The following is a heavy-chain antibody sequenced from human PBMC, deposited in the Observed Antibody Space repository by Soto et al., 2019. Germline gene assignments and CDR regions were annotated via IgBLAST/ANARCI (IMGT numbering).Heavy chain of an antibody. CDR1: GGSISSYY. V-gene: IGHV4-59*01. J-gene: IGHJ5*02. Sequence: QVQLQESGPGLVKPSETLSLTCTVSGGSISSYYWSWIRQPPGKGLEWIGYIYYSGSTNYNPSLKPRVTLPLAPSTTPFSLQLSSVTPAATAVYYFPSVLFGRLAPFDPWGPGTLVTVSS. CDR2: IYYSGST. CDR3: PSVLFGRLAPFDP. D-gene: IGHD1-26*01.